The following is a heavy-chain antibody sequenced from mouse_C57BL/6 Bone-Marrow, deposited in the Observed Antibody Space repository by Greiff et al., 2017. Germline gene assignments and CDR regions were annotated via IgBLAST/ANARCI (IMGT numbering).Heavy chain of an antibody. D-gene: IGHD2-4*01. V-gene: IGHV1-19*01. CDR3: ERDIYYDYHYYAMDY. CDR1: GYTFTDYY. CDR2: INPYNGGT. Sequence: EVQLQQSGPVLVKPGASVKMSCKASGYTFTDYYMNWVKQSHGKSLEWIGVINPYNGGTSYNQKFKGKATLTVDKSSSTAYMELTSLTSEDSAVYYCERDIYYDYHYYAMDYGGQGTSVTVSA. J-gene: IGHJ4*01.